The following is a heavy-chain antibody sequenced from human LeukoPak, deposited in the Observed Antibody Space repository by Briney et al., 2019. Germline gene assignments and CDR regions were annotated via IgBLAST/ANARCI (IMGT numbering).Heavy chain of an antibody. V-gene: IGHV4-59*12. D-gene: IGHD3-9*01. CDR3: ARGLKILTGYYIIHKPLLYYFDY. Sequence: SETLSLTCTVSGGSISNYYWNWIRQPPGKGLEWIGYIYYSGSTNYNPSLKSRVTISVDTSKNQFSLKLSSVTAADTAVYYCARGLKILTGYYIIHKPLLYYFDYWGQGTLVTVSS. CDR1: GGSISNYY. CDR2: IYYSGST. J-gene: IGHJ4*02.